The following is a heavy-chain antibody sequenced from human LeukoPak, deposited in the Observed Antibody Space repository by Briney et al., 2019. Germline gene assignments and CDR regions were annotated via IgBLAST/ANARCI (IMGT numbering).Heavy chain of an antibody. J-gene: IGHJ4*01. Sequence: DSVKGRFTISRDDSKNTLYLQMNSLRAADTAVYYCAEDLQRGYSYGYFDYWGQGTLVTVS. D-gene: IGHD5-18*01. V-gene: IGHV3-33*03. CDR3: AEDLQRGYSYGYFDY.